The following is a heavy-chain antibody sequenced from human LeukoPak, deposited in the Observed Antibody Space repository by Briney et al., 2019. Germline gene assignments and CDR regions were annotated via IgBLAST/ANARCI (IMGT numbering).Heavy chain of an antibody. Sequence: ASVKVSCKASGYTFTGYYMHWVRQAPGQGLEWMGWINPNSGGTNYAQKFQGRVTMTRDTSISTAYMELCRLRSDDTAVYYCARVNAARFGDFDYWGQGTLGTVSS. D-gene: IGHD3-10*01. J-gene: IGHJ4*02. CDR2: INPNSGGT. CDR3: ARVNAARFGDFDY. CDR1: GYTFTGYY. V-gene: IGHV1-2*02.